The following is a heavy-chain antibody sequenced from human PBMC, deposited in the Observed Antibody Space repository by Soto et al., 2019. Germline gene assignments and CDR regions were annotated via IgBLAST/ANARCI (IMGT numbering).Heavy chain of an antibody. Sequence: EVQLVESGGGLVQPGGSLKLSCAASGFTFSGSAMHWVRQASGKGLEWVGRIRSKANSYATAYAASVKGRFTISRDDSKNTAYLQMNSLKNEDTAVYYCRVVDSRNYYYYGMDVWGQGTTVTVSS. CDR1: GFTFSGSA. D-gene: IGHD3-3*01. CDR2: IRSKANSYAT. J-gene: IGHJ6*01. CDR3: RVVDSRNYYYYGMDV. V-gene: IGHV3-73*01.